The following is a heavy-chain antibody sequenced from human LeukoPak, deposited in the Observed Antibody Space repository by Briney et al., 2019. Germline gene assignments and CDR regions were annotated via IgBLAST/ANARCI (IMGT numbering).Heavy chain of an antibody. V-gene: IGHV3-30*18. J-gene: IGHJ4*02. Sequence: GRSLRLSCAASGFTFSSYGMHWVRQAPGKGLEWVAVISYDGSNKYYADSVKGRFTISRDNSKNTLYLQMNSLRAEDTAVYYCAKNYQPNRITIFGYWGQGTLVTVSS. CDR2: ISYDGSNK. CDR1: GFTFSSYG. CDR3: AKNYQPNRITIFGY. D-gene: IGHD2-2*01.